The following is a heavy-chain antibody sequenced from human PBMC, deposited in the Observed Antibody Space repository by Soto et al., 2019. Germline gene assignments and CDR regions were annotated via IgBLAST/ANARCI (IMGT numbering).Heavy chain of an antibody. D-gene: IGHD3-9*01. Sequence: SQTLSLTCAISGDSVSSNSAAWNWIRQSPSRGLEWLGRTYYRSKWYNDYAVSVKSRITINPDTSKNQFSLQLNSVTPEDTAVYYCAREGRYFDWSQAGGAFDIWGQGTMVTVSS. CDR2: TYYRSKWYN. V-gene: IGHV6-1*01. CDR1: GDSVSSNSAA. CDR3: AREGRYFDWSQAGGAFDI. J-gene: IGHJ3*02.